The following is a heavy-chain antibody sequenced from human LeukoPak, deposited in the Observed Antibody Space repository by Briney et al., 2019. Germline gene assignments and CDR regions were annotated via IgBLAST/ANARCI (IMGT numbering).Heavy chain of an antibody. V-gene: IGHV3-7*03. D-gene: IGHD3-16*02. CDR2: IKQDGSEK. Sequence: GGSLRLSCAASGFTFSSYWMSWVRQAPGKGLEWVANIKQDGSEKYYVDSVKGRFTISRDNAKNSLYLQMNSLRAEDTAVYYCAREDYDYVWGSYRHVGTDYWGQGTLVTVSS. J-gene: IGHJ4*02. CDR3: AREDYDYVWGSYRHVGTDY. CDR1: GFTFSSYW.